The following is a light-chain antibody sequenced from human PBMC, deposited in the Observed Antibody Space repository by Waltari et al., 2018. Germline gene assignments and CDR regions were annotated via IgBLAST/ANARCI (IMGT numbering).Light chain of an antibody. J-gene: IGLJ2*01. V-gene: IGLV2-23*02. Sequence: QSALTQPASVSGSPGQSITISCPGTSSDVGNYKRVSWYQQHPGKATKLMIYAVSKRPSGVSDRFSGSKSGDMASLTISGLQPEDEAEYFCSSYAGSSKGVFGGGTKVTVL. CDR1: SSDVGNYKR. CDR3: SSYAGSSKGV. CDR2: AVS.